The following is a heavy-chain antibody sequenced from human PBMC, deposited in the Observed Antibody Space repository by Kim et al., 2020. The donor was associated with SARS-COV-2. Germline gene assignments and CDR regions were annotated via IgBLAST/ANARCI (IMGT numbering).Heavy chain of an antibody. CDR1: GGSFSAYY. Sequence: SETLSLTCAVYGGSFSAYYWSWIRQPPGKGLEWIGEINHSGSTNYNPSHKSRFTISVDTSKNQFSLKLSSVTAADTAVYYCARKGKQQLVHWGQGTLVTV. CDR2: INHSGST. D-gene: IGHD6-13*01. J-gene: IGHJ4*02. V-gene: IGHV4-34*01. CDR3: ARKGKQQLVH.